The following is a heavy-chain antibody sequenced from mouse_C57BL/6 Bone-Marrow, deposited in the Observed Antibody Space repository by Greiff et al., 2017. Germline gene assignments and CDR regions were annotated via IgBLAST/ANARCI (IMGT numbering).Heavy chain of an antibody. J-gene: IGHJ2*01. CDR2: IDPENGDT. CDR3: TTPATRDYLDY. D-gene: IGHD1-2*01. V-gene: IGHV14-4*01. Sequence: VQLQQSGAELVRPGASVKLSCTASGFNIKDDYMHWVKQRPEQGLEWIGWIDPENGDTEYASKFQGKATITADTSSNTAYLQHSSLTSEDAAVYYCTTPATRDYLDYWGQGTTLTVSS. CDR1: GFNIKDDY.